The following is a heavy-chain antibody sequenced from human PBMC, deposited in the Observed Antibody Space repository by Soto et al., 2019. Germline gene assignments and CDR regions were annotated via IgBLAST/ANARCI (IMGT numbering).Heavy chain of an antibody. D-gene: IGHD3-16*01. CDR2: IYWNDDK. V-gene: IGHV2-5*01. J-gene: IGHJ4*02. CDR3: AHTWGLPFDY. Sequence: QITLKESGPTLVEPTQTLTLTCTYSGFSLRTTGVGADWIRQPPGKALEWLGIIYWNDDKRYSPSLKNRFTLTSDISKSQVVLTMTNMDPVDTATYYCAHTWGLPFDYWGQGTLFIVSS. CDR1: GFSLRTTGVG.